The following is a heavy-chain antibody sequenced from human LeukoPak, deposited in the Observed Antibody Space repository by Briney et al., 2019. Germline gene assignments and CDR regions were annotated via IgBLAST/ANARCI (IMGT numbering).Heavy chain of an antibody. Sequence: GGSLRLSCAASGLTFSNHGMHWVRQAPGKGLEWVAVISYDGSNKYYADSVKGRFTISRDNSKNTLYLQMNSLRAEDTAVYYCARGDVYSSGWYAIDYWGQGTLVTVSS. J-gene: IGHJ4*02. CDR1: GLTFSNHG. CDR2: ISYDGSNK. CDR3: ARGDVYSSGWYAIDY. D-gene: IGHD6-19*01. V-gene: IGHV3-30*03.